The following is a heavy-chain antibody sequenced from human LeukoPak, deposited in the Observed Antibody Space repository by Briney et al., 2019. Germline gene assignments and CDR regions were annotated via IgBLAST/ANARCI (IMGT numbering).Heavy chain of an antibody. CDR2: ISSSSSTI. J-gene: IGHJ4*02. D-gene: IGHD2-15*01. CDR3: ARASSVFYFDY. CDR1: GFTFSSYS. Sequence: QPGGSLRLSCAASGFTFSSYSMNWVSQAPGKGLEWVSYISSSSSTIYYADSVKGRFTISRDNAKNSLYLQMNSLRAEDTAVYYCARASSVFYFDYWGQGTLVTVSS. V-gene: IGHV3-48*01.